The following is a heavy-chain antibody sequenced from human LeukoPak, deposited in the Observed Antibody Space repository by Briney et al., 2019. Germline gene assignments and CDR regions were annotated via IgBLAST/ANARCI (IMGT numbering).Heavy chain of an antibody. J-gene: IGHJ5*02. CDR2: IDSGGKT. V-gene: IGHV3-66*01. CDR3: AREEGRWEWFDP. D-gene: IGHD1-26*01. Sequence: GSLRLSCAASGSTVSSNDMSWVRQAPGKGLEWVSVIDSGGKTYYTDSVKGRFTISRDNSKNTLYLQMNSLRAEDTAVYYCAREEGRWEWFDPWGQGTLVTVSS. CDR1: GSTVSSND.